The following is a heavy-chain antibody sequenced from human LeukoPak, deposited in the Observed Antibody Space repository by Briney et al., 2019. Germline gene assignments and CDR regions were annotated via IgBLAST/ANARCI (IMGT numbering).Heavy chain of an antibody. CDR1: GFTFSRFA. D-gene: IGHD6-19*01. CDR3: ASQWLVLGAFDY. J-gene: IGHJ4*02. CDR2: ISSGGST. V-gene: IGHV3-23*01. Sequence: QPGGSLRLSCAASGFTFSRFAMSWVRQAPGKGLEWVSAISSGGSTYYADSVKGRFTISRDNSKNTLYLQMNSLRAEDTAVYYCASQWLVLGAFDYWGQGTLVTVSS.